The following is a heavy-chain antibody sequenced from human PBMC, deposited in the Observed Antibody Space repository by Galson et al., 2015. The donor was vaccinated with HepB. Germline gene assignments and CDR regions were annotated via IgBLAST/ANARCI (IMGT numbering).Heavy chain of an antibody. V-gene: IGHV1-8*01. CDR2: MNPNSGNT. Sequence: SAKVSCKASGYTFTSYDINWVRQATGQGLEWMGWMNPNSGNTGYAQKFQGRVTMTRNTSISTAYMELSSLRSEDTAVYYCAREPYTKIRGDAFDIWGQGTMVTVSS. J-gene: IGHJ3*02. CDR3: AREPYTKIRGDAFDI. CDR1: GYTFTSYD. D-gene: IGHD2-2*02.